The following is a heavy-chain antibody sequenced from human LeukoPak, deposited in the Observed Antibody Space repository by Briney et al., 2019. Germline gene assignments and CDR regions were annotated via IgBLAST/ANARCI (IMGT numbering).Heavy chain of an antibody. J-gene: IGHJ4*02. D-gene: IGHD3-22*01. CDR3: ARHHQGTYYYDSSGYDY. CDR2: IYYSGST. V-gene: IGHV4-39*07. CDR1: GGSISSSSYY. Sequence: PSETLSLTCTVSGGSISSSSYYWGWIRQPPGKGLEWIGSIYYSGSTNYNPSLKSRVTMSVDTSKNQFSLKLSSVTAADTAVYYCARHHQGTYYYDSSGYDYWGQGTLVTVSS.